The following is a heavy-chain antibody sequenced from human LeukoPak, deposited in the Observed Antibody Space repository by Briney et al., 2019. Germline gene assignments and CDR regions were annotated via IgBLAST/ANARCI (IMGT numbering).Heavy chain of an antibody. J-gene: IGHJ4*02. CDR1: GYTFTSFD. V-gene: IGHV1-8*03. CDR2: MNPKSGSA. CDR3: ARGGSSGWCGPLDY. D-gene: IGHD6-19*01. Sequence: ASVKVSCKASGYTFTSFDINWVRQATGQRLEWMGWMNPKSGSAGYARNFQGRVTFTRDTSISTAYMELSSLTSEDTAVYYCARGGSSGWCGPLDYWGQGTLVTVSS.